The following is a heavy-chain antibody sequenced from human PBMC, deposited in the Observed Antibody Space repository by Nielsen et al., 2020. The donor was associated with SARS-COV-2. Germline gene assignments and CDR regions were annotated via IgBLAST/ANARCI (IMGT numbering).Heavy chain of an antibody. J-gene: IGHJ6*02. Sequence: WIRQPPGKGLEWIGEINHSGSTNYNPSLKSRVTISVDTSKNQFSLKLSSVTAADTAVYYCARDQMWDSSGYPHYYGMDVWGQGTTVTVSS. CDR2: INHSGST. V-gene: IGHV4-34*01. D-gene: IGHD3-22*01. CDR3: ARDQMWDSSGYPHYYGMDV.